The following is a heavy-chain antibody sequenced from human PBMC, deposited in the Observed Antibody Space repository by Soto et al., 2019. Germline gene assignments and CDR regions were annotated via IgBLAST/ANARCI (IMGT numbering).Heavy chain of an antibody. J-gene: IGHJ4*02. Sequence: GASVTVSCKSSGYTFTSYYMHWVRQALGQGLEWMGIINPSGGSTSYAQKFQGRVTMTRDTSTSTVYMELSSLRSEDTAVYYCAVRVHSGSYFPPGYWGQGTLVTVSS. CDR1: GYTFTSYY. CDR2: INPSGGST. D-gene: IGHD1-26*01. V-gene: IGHV1-46*01. CDR3: AVRVHSGSYFPPGY.